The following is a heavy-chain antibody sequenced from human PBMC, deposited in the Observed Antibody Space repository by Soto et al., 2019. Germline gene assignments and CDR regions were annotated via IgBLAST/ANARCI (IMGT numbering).Heavy chain of an antibody. CDR3: ARDGGGYCSGGSCRRAYYYYGMDV. CDR2: ISSSSSYI. Sequence: EVQLVESGGGLVKPGGSLRLSCAASGSTFSSYSMNWVRQAPGKGLEWVSSISSSSSYIYYADSVKGRFTISRDNAKNSLYLQMNSLRAEDTAVYYCARDGGGYCSGGSCRRAYYYYGMDVWGQGTTVTVSS. J-gene: IGHJ6*02. D-gene: IGHD2-15*01. V-gene: IGHV3-21*01. CDR1: GSTFSSYS.